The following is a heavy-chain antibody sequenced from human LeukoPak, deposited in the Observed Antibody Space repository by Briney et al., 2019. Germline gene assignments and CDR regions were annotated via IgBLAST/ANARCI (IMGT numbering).Heavy chain of an antibody. CDR1: GYSFVSHW. J-gene: IGHJ4*02. CDR3: ARGQTRLDC. V-gene: IGHV5-51*01. CDR2: IYPGDSDI. Sequence: GESLKIFCKGSGYSFVSHWIAWVRQMPGEGLEWMGIIYPGDSDIRYSPSFQGQVTISADKSISTAYLQWSSLKASDTAMYYCARGQTRLDCWGQGTLVTVSS.